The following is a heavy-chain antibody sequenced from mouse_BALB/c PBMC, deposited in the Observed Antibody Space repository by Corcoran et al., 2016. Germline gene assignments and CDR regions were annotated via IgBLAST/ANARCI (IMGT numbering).Heavy chain of an antibody. D-gene: IGHD4-1*01. Sequence: EVQLQQSGAELVKPGASVKLSCTASGFNIKDTYMHWVKQRPEQDLEWIGRIDPANGNTKYDPKFQGKATITADTSSNTAYLQLSSLTSEDTAVYYCANWDWYFDGWGAGTTVTVSS. CDR1: GFNIKDTY. CDR3: ANWDWYFDG. V-gene: IGHV14-3*02. J-gene: IGHJ1*01. CDR2: IDPANGNT.